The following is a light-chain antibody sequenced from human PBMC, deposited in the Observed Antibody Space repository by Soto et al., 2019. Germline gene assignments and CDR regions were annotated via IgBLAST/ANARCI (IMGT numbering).Light chain of an antibody. CDR3: SAYTASSTLV. CDR2: EVR. J-gene: IGLJ3*02. CDR1: MRDVGAYNL. Sequence: QSALTQPASVSGSAGQSITISCSGTMRDVGAYNLVSWYQQHPGTAPKLIIYEVRNRPSGISSRFSGSRSGNTSSLTISGLQSEDEGDYYCSAYTASSTLVFGVGTKLNVL. V-gene: IGLV2-14*01.